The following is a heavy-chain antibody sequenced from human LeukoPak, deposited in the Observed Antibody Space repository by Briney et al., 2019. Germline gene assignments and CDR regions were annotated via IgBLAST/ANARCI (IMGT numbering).Heavy chain of an antibody. CDR3: ARNYYDTAGHFGY. CDR2: INPRGGAT. V-gene: IGHV1-46*01. Sequence: ASVKVSCKASGYTFSSYYFHWVRQAPGQGLEWMGLINPRGGATSFAQKFRGRVTMTRDMSTGTVFMELSSLRSDDTAVYFCARNYYDTAGHFGYWGQGTLVTVSS. J-gene: IGHJ4*02. CDR1: GYTFSSYY. D-gene: IGHD3-22*01.